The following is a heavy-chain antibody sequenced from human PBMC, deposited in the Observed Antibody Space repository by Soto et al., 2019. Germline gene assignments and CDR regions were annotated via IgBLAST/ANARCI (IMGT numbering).Heavy chain of an antibody. Sequence: PVGSLRLSCAASGFTFSNVWLSWVRQGPGKGLEWLGRIKSRTESETTDYASPARGRFIISRDDSKNMLYLQLNSLKSEDTGVYYCVTVLPHANSWFDYWGQGTPVTSPQ. CDR1: GFTFSNVW. CDR3: VTVLPHANSWFDY. J-gene: IGHJ4*02. D-gene: IGHD2-2*01. CDR2: IKSRTESETT. V-gene: IGHV3-15*01.